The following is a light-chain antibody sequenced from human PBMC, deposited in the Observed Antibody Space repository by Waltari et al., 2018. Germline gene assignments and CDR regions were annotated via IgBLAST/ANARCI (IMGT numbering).Light chain of an antibody. CDR2: EVT. CDR3: SSYTSIKTPYVV. CDR1: PRDVGRYNY. V-gene: IGLV2-14*01. J-gene: IGLJ2*01. Sequence: QSALTQPASVSGSPGQSITIPCTGTPRDVGRYNYVSWYQCHPGKAPELIIYEVTNRPSGVSDRFPGSKSGNTASLSISGLQPEDEADYYCSSYTSIKTPYVVFGGGTKVTVL.